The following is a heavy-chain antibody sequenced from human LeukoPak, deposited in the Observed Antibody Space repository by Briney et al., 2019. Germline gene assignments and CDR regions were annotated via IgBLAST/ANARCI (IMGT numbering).Heavy chain of an antibody. CDR1: GFTFSSFT. Sequence: GGSLRLSCAASGFTFSSFTMHWVRQIPGERPEWVSSISGDTTYIYYADSIKGRFTISRDNTNTSLFLQMNSLRAEDTAVYYCAKILSVWELRVDAFDIWGQGTMVTVSS. CDR2: ISGDTTYI. CDR3: AKILSVWELRVDAFDI. J-gene: IGHJ3*02. D-gene: IGHD1-26*01. V-gene: IGHV3-21*04.